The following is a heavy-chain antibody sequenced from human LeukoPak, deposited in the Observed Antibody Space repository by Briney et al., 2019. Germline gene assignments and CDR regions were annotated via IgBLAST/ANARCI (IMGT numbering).Heavy chain of an antibody. CDR2: IYYSGST. CDR1: GGSFSSYY. J-gene: IGHJ5*02. CDR3: ARLQVHCGGDCYTRWFDP. Sequence: SETLSLTCTVSGGSFSSYYWSWIRQPPGKGLEWIAHIYYSGSTKYNPSLKSRVTISLDRSKNQFSLKLRSVTAADTAVYYCARLQVHCGGDCYTRWFDPWGQGTLVTVSS. D-gene: IGHD2-21*02. V-gene: IGHV4-59*08.